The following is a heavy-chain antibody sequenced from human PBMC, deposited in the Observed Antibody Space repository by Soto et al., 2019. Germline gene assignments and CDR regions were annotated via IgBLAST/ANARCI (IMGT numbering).Heavy chain of an antibody. V-gene: IGHV1-69*06. J-gene: IGHJ4*02. CDR1: GGTFSSYA. CDR3: ARDEPHSYSGYDQTHTGY. D-gene: IGHD5-12*01. CDR2: IIPIFGTA. Sequence: SVKVSCKASGGTFSSYAISWVRQAPGQGLEWMGGIIPIFGTANYAQKFQGRVTITADKSTSTAYMELSSLRSEDTAVYYCARDEPHSYSGYDQTHTGYWGQGTLVTVSS.